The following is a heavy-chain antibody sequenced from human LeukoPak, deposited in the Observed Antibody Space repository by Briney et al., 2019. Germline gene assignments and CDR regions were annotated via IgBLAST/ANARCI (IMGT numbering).Heavy chain of an antibody. CDR1: GSGYSISGGFY. CDR3: AGPFDSSGSYFY. Sequence: SETLSLTCTVSGSGYSISGGFYWGWIRQPPGKGLEWIGSIYHTGSTYYNPSIKSRATISVDTSKNQFSLKLKFVTAADTAVYYCAGPFDSSGSYFYWGQGTLVTVSS. J-gene: IGHJ4*02. V-gene: IGHV4-38-2*02. D-gene: IGHD3-22*01. CDR2: IYHTGST.